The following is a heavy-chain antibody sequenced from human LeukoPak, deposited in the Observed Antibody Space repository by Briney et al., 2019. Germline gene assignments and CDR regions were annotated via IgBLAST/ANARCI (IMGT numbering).Heavy chain of an antibody. CDR2: IIPILGIS. CDR3: ARDRRDYYDSSGYTSYYYYGMDV. V-gene: IGHV1-69*04. CDR1: GGTFSSYA. Sequence: ASVKVSCKASGGTFSSYAISWVRQAPGQGLEWMGRIIPILGISNYAQKFQGRATITADKSTSTAYMELSSLRSEETAVYYCARDRRDYYDSSGYTSYYYYGMDVWGQGTTVTVSS. J-gene: IGHJ6*02. D-gene: IGHD3-22*01.